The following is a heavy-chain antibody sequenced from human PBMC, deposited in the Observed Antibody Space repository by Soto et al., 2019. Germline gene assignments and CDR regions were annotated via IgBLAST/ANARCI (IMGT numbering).Heavy chain of an antibody. CDR3: AREFASGSPNYDY. D-gene: IGHD3-10*01. CDR1: GFTFSSYA. CDR2: FTNYGAT. Sequence: GGSLRLSCAASGFTFSSYAMSWARQAPGKGLEWVSTFTNYGATYYADSVKGRFTISRDNSKNTLYLQMNSLRAEDTAVYYCAREFASGSPNYDYWGLGTLVTVSS. V-gene: IGHV3-23*01. J-gene: IGHJ4*02.